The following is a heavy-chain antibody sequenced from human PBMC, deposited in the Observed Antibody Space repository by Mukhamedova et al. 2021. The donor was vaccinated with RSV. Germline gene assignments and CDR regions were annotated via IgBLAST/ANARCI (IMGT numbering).Heavy chain of an antibody. D-gene: IGHD1-1*01. Sequence: GSANYNPSLKSRVTISVDTSKNQFSLKLSSATAADTAIYYCATRGAGYNWNDWFDPWG. V-gene: IGHV4-4*09. CDR2: GSA. J-gene: IGHJ5*02. CDR3: ATRGAGYNWNDWFDP.